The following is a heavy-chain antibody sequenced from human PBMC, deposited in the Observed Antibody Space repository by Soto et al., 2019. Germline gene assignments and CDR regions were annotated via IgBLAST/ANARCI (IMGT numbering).Heavy chain of an antibody. V-gene: IGHV3-23*01. CDR3: AKRSTGYITMIVVVITYFDY. J-gene: IGHJ4*02. CDR1: GFTFSSYG. D-gene: IGHD3-22*01. Sequence: GGSLRLSCAASGFTFSSYGMHWVRQAPGKGLEWVSGISGSGSSTYYADPVKGRFTISRDNSKNTLYLQMNSLRAEDTAVYYCAKRSTGYITMIVVVITYFDYWGQGTLVTVSS. CDR2: ISGSGSST.